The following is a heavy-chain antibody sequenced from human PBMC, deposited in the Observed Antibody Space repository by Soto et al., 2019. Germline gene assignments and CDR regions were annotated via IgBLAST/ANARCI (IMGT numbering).Heavy chain of an antibody. D-gene: IGHD2-15*01. J-gene: IGHJ5*02. CDR2: ISSSSSYT. CDR1: GFTFSDYY. V-gene: IGHV3-11*06. Sequence: GGSLRLSCAASGFTFSDYYMSWIRQAPGKGLEWVSYISSSSSYTNYADSVKGRFTISRDNAKNSLYLQMNSLRAEDTAVYYCASLPLGYCSGGSCYGWFDPWGQGTLVTVSS. CDR3: ASLPLGYCSGGSCYGWFDP.